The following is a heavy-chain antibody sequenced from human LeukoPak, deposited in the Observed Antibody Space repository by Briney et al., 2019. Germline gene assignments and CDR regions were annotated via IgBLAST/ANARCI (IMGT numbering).Heavy chain of an antibody. V-gene: IGHV3-23*01. D-gene: IGHD2-15*01. CDR2: ISGGGDTT. CDR3: ATQWSVGGPTWNYMDV. CDR1: GFTFSNYA. J-gene: IGHJ6*03. Sequence: WGSLRLSCAASGFTFSNYAMTWVRQAPGKGLEWVSAISGGGDTTHYADSVKGRFTISRDNSKNMLYLQMDSLRAEDTAVYYCATQWSVGGPTWNYMDVWGKGTTVCLSS.